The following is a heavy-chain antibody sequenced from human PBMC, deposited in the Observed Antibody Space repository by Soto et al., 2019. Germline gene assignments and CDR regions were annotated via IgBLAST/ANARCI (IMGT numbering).Heavy chain of an antibody. CDR2: ISAYNGNT. J-gene: IGHJ4*02. V-gene: IGHV1-18*04. CDR3: ARVADYQLLNYFDY. CDR1: GYTFTSYG. D-gene: IGHD2-2*01. Sequence: ASVKVSCKASGYTFTSYGISWVLQAPGQGLEWMGWISAYNGNTNYAQKLQGRVTMTTDTSTSTAYMELRSLRSDDTAVDYCARVADYQLLNYFDYWGQGTLVTVSS.